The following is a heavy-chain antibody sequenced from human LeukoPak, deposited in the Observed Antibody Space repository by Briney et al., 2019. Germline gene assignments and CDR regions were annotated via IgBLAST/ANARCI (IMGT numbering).Heavy chain of an antibody. V-gene: IGHV4-59*11. CDR2: VYYSGST. Sequence: SETLSLTCTVSGGSISSHYWSWIRQPPGKGLEWIGYVYYSGSTNCNPSLKSRVTISVDTSKNQFSLKLSSVTAADTAVYYCVRDKHDYSKYYFYMVVWGKGTTVTVSS. CDR3: VRDKHDYSKYYFYMVV. D-gene: IGHD4-11*01. CDR1: GGSISSHY. J-gene: IGHJ6*03.